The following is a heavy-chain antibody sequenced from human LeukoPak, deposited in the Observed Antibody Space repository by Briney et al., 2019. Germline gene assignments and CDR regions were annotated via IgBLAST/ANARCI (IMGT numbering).Heavy chain of an antibody. CDR1: GFTVSSNY. CDR2: IYSGGST. V-gene: IGHV3-53*01. CDR3: VRYWILDYYDSSGYLDY. J-gene: IGHJ4*02. D-gene: IGHD3-22*01. Sequence: GGSLRLSCAASGFTVSSNYMSWVRQAPGKGLEWVSVIYSGGSTYYADSVKGRFTISRDNSKNTLYLQMNSLRAEDTAVYYCVRYWILDYYDSSGYLDYWGQGTLVTVSS.